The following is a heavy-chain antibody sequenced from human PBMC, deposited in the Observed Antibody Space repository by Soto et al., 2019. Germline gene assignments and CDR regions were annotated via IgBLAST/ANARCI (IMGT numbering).Heavy chain of an antibody. J-gene: IGHJ6*03. CDR2: ISAYNGKT. CDR3: ARVAEMGSVTKGYYYYMDV. V-gene: IGHV1-18*01. CDR1: GYTFTSYG. Sequence: ASVKVSCKASGYTFTSYGISWVRQAPGQGLEWMGRISAYNGKTNYAQKLQGRVTMTTDTSTSTAYMELSSLRSDDTAVYYCARVAEMGSVTKGYYYYMDVWGKGTTVTVSS. D-gene: IGHD3-10*01.